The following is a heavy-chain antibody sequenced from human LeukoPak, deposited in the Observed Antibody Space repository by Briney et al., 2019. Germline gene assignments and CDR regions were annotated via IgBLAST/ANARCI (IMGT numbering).Heavy chain of an antibody. CDR3: ARGQVDFREFLYNWFDP. J-gene: IGHJ5*02. CDR2: IYYSGST. CDR1: GGSISSYY. D-gene: IGHD3-10*01. Sequence: PSETLSLTCTVSGGSISSYYWSWIRQPPGKGLEWIGYIYYSGSTNYNPSLKSRVTISVDTSKNQFSLKLSSVTAADTAVYYCARGQVDFREFLYNWFDPWGQGTLVTVSS. V-gene: IGHV4-59*01.